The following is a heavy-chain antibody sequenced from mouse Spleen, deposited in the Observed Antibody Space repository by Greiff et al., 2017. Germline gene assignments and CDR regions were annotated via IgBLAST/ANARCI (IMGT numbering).Heavy chain of an antibody. CDR1: GYTFTDYN. J-gene: IGHJ3*01. Sequence: EVQLQESGPELVKPGASVKIPCKASGYTFTDYNMDWVKQSHGKSLEWIGDINPNNGGTTYNQKFKGKATLTVDKSSSTAYMELRSLTSEDTAVYYCARSGGNYLWFAYWGQGTLVTVSA. CDR3: ARSGGNYLWFAY. V-gene: IGHV1-18*01. CDR2: INPNNGGT. D-gene: IGHD2-1*01.